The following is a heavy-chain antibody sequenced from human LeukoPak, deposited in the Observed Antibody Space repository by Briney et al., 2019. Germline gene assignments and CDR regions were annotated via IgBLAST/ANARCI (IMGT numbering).Heavy chain of an antibody. CDR1: GFTFSSYT. V-gene: IGHV3-21*01. CDR3: ARERASSRFDP. D-gene: IGHD6-13*01. J-gene: IGHJ5*02. Sequence: GGSLRLSCAASGFTFSSYTMNWVRQAPGKGLEWVSSITSGNNIYYADSVEGRFTISRDNAKNSLYLEMNSLRAEDTAVYYCARERASSRFDPWGQGTLVTVSS. CDR2: ITSGNNI.